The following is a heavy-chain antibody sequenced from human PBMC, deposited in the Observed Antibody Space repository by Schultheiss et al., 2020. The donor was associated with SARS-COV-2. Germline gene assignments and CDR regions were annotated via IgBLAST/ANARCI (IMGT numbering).Heavy chain of an antibody. CDR2: ISSSADTI. D-gene: IGHD6-19*01. CDR3: ARDGMSSSGWYNYGLDV. CDR1: GFSFSSYA. Sequence: GASLKISCAASGFSFSSYAMSWVRQAPGKGLEWISYISSSADTIYYADSEKGRFTISRDNAKNSLYLQMNSLGDEDTAVYYCARDGMSSSGWYNYGLDVWGQGTTVTVSS. V-gene: IGHV3-48*03. J-gene: IGHJ6*02.